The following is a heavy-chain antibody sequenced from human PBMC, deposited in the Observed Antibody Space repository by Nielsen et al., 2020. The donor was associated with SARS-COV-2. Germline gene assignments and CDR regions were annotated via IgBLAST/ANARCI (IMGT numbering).Heavy chain of an antibody. J-gene: IGHJ4*02. V-gene: IGHV3-33*01. Sequence: GGSLRLSCAASGFTFSSYAMHWVRQAPGKGLEWVAIIWNDGSNKNYVDSVKGRFIISKDNAKKILYLQMNSLRVEDTAVYFCTRDPGGFHNGPRGGGYFDLWGQGTLLSVSS. CDR2: IWNDGSNK. CDR3: TRDPGGFHNGPRGGGYFDL. CDR1: GFTFSSYA. D-gene: IGHD2-8*01.